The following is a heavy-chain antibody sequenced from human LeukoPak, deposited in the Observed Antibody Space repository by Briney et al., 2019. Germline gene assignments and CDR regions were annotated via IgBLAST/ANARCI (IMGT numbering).Heavy chain of an antibody. CDR3: ARLEVAGSIGFYYYYSYMDV. V-gene: IGHV1-18*01. J-gene: IGHJ6*03. D-gene: IGHD5-24*01. CDR1: GYTFTSYG. CDR2: ISVYNGDT. Sequence: GASVKVSCKSSGYTFTSYGISWVRQAPGQGLEWMGWISVYNGDTKYAQKFQGRVTMTTDTSTSTAYMELRSLRSDDTAVYYCARLEVAGSIGFYYYYSYMDVWGKGTTVTVSS.